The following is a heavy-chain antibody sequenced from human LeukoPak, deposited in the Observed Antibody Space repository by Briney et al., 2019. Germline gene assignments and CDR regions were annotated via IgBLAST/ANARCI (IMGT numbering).Heavy chain of an antibody. CDR2: ISSSGSTI. CDR3: AKYGPPMIVVVISAHPDY. D-gene: IGHD3-22*01. J-gene: IGHJ4*02. V-gene: IGHV3-48*03. Sequence: GGSLRLSCAASGFTFSSYEMNWVRQAPGKGLEWVSYISSSGSTIYYADSVKGRFTISRDNSKNTLYLQMNSLRAEDTAVYYCAKYGPPMIVVVISAHPDYWGQGTLVTVSS. CDR1: GFTFSSYE.